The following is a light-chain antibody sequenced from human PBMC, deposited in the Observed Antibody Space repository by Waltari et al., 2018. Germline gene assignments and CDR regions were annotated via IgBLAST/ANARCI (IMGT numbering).Light chain of an antibody. J-gene: IGLJ3*02. V-gene: IGLV1-44*01. CDR1: SPNIGGNS. CDR2: ATH. CDR3: AAWDASLFGPWV. Sequence: SVLTQPPSASGTPGQRVTISCSGISPNIGGNSANLYQHLPGTAPKHLIYATHHRPSGVPDRCSASMSGTSASLAISALQSEDEADYYCAAWDASLFGPWVFGGGTRLTVL.